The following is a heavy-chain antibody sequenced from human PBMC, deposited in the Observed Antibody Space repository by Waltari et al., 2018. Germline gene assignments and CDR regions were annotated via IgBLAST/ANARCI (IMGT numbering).Heavy chain of an antibody. Sequence: QVQLQESGPGLVKPSETLSLTCTVSGGSISSYYWSWIRQPPGKGLEWIGYIYYSGSTNDNPSLKSRVTISVDTSKNQFSLKLSSVTAADTAGYYCARAAETAEYFQHWGQGTLVTVSS. CDR1: GGSISSYY. J-gene: IGHJ1*01. CDR3: ARAAETAEYFQH. D-gene: IGHD6-13*01. CDR2: IYYSGST. V-gene: IGHV4-59*01.